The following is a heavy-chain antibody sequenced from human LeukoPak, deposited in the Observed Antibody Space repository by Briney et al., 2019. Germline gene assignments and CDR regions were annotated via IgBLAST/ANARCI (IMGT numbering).Heavy chain of an antibody. J-gene: IGHJ6*03. Sequence: ASVKVSCKASGYTFTSYDINWVRQAIGQGLEWMGWMNPNSGNTGYAQKFQGRVTMTRSTSISTAYMELSSLRSEDTAVYYCARGWKIGSHIAAHGKAYYMDVWGKGTTVTVSS. CDR3: ARGWKIGSHIAAHGKAYYMDV. D-gene: IGHD6-6*01. V-gene: IGHV1-8*01. CDR1: GYTFTSYD. CDR2: MNPNSGNT.